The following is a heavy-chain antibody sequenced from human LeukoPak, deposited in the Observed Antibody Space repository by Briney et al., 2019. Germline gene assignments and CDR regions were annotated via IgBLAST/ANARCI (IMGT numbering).Heavy chain of an antibody. D-gene: IGHD5-12*01. CDR3: ARDNGYSGYDGQYYFDF. V-gene: IGHV3-21*01. CDR2: ISSTSDYI. J-gene: IGHJ4*02. CDR1: GFTFSSYS. Sequence: TGGSLRLSCAASGFTFSSYSMNWVRQAPGQRLEWVSSISSTSDYIHYADSVKGRFTISRDNAKKSLYLQMNSLRAEDTAVYYCARDNGYSGYDGQYYFDFWGQGALVTVSS.